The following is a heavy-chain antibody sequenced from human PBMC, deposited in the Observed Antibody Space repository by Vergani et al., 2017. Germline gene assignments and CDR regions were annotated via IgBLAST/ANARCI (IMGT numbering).Heavy chain of an antibody. CDR1: GYTFTGYY. CDR2: INPNSGGT. D-gene: IGHD4-23*01. CDR3: ARSAHDYGGNPPLADFDY. Sequence: QVQLVQSGAEVKKPGASVKVSCKASGYTFTGYYIHWVRQAPGQGLEWMGWINPNSGGTNYAQKFQGRVTMTRNTSISTAYMELSSLRSEDTAVYYCARSAHDYGGNPPLADFDYWGQGTLVTVSS. J-gene: IGHJ4*02. V-gene: IGHV1-2*02.